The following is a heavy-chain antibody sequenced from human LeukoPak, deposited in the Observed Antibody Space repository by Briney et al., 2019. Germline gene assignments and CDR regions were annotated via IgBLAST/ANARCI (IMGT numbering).Heavy chain of an antibody. Sequence: GGSLRLSCAASGFTFSNHAMSWVRQAPGKGLEWVSAISVSGGSTYYADSVKGRFTISRDTSKNTLYLQMNSLRAEDTAVYYCAKPAALGHFDYWGQGTLVTVSS. D-gene: IGHD2-15*01. CDR2: ISVSGGST. CDR3: AKPAALGHFDY. V-gene: IGHV3-23*01. J-gene: IGHJ4*02. CDR1: GFTFSNHA.